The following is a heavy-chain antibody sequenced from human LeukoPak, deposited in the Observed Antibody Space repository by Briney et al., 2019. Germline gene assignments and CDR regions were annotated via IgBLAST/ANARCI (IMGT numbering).Heavy chain of an antibody. Sequence: SETLSLTCTVSGGSISSGGYYWSWIRQHPGKGLEWIGYIYYSESTYYNPSLKSRVTISVDTSKSQFSLKLSSVTAADTAVYYCARDLKKANCSGGSCYLTHAFDIWGQGTMVTVSS. J-gene: IGHJ3*02. CDR3: ARDLKKANCSGGSCYLTHAFDI. D-gene: IGHD2-15*01. CDR1: GGSISSGGYY. CDR2: IYYSEST. V-gene: IGHV4-31*03.